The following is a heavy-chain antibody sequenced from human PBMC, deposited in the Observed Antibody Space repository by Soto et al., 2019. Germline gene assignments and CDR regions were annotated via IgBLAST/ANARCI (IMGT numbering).Heavy chain of an antibody. J-gene: IGHJ5*02. CDR3: ARGVVLVPATPNWFDP. D-gene: IGHD2-2*01. CDR2: IYYSGNN. Sequence: SSETLSLTCTVSGASISGGDYYWSWIRQHPGKGLELIGYIYYSGNNYYNPSLKSRVTISLDTSKNQFSLKLSSMTGADTAVYYCARGVVLVPATPNWFDPWGQGTLVTVSS. CDR1: GASISGGDYY. V-gene: IGHV4-31*03.